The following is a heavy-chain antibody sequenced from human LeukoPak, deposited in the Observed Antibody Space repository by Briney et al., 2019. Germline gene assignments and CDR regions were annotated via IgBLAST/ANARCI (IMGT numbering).Heavy chain of an antibody. D-gene: IGHD4-17*01. CDR3: AKDKRTTVTTYYYYGMDV. CDR2: ISSSSSTI. J-gene: IGHJ6*02. V-gene: IGHV3-48*01. Sequence: GGSLRLSCAASGFAFSSYSMNWVRQAPGKGLEWVSYISSSSSTIYYADSVKGRFTISRDNSKNTLYLQMNSLRAEDTAVYYCAKDKRTTVTTYYYYGMDVWGQGTTVTVSS. CDR1: GFAFSSYS.